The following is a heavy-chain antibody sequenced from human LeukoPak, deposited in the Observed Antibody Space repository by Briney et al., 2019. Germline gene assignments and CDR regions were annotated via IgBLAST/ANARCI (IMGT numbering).Heavy chain of an antibody. Sequence: ASVKVSCKASGYTFTSYYMHWVRQAPGQGLEWMGIINPSGGSTSYAQKFQGRVTMTRDMSTSTVHMELSSLRSEDTAVYYCTRDTRWYYYDSSVDYWGQGTLVTVSS. CDR1: GYTFTSYY. CDR2: INPSGGST. CDR3: TRDTRWYYYDSSVDY. D-gene: IGHD3-22*01. J-gene: IGHJ4*02. V-gene: IGHV1-46*01.